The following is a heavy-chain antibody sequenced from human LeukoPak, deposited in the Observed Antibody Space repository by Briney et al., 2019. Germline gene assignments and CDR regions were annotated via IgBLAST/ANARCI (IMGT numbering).Heavy chain of an antibody. CDR1: GGSFSGYY. Sequence: SETLSLTCAVYGGSFSGYYWSWIRQPPGKGLEWIGEINHSGSTYYNPSLKSRVTISVDTSKNQFSLKLSSVTAADTAVYYCARDRGGRIVGAEFDPWGQGTLVTVSS. D-gene: IGHD1-26*01. CDR2: INHSGST. V-gene: IGHV4-34*01. CDR3: ARDRGGRIVGAEFDP. J-gene: IGHJ5*02.